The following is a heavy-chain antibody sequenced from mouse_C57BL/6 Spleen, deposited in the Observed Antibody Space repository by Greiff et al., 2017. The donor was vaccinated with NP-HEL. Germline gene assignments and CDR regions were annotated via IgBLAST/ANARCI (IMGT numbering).Heavy chain of an antibody. Sequence: DVKLVESGPELVKPGASVKISCKASGYSFTGYYMNWVKQSPEKSLEWIGEINPSTGGTTYNQKFKAKATLTVDKSSSTAYMQLKSLTSEDSAVYYCARVYGSSPTWFAYWGQGTLVTVSA. J-gene: IGHJ3*01. CDR2: INPSTGGT. D-gene: IGHD1-1*01. CDR3: ARVYGSSPTWFAY. V-gene: IGHV1-42*01. CDR1: GYSFTGYY.